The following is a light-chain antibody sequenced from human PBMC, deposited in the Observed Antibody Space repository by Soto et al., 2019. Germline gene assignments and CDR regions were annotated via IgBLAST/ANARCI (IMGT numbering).Light chain of an antibody. Sequence: EIVLTQSPGTLSLSPGERATLSCRASQSVSSSYLAWYQQKPGQAPRLLIYGASIRATGIPDRFSGSGSGTAFTLTSSRLEPEDFAVFYCQQYGSPLTFGGGTKVEI. CDR1: QSVSSSY. CDR2: GAS. CDR3: QQYGSPLT. J-gene: IGKJ4*01. V-gene: IGKV3-20*01.